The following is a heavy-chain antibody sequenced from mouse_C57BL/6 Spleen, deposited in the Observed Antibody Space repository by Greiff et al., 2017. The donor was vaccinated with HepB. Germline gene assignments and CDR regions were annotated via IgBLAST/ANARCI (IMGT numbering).Heavy chain of an antibody. CDR2: ISYSGST. CDR1: GYSITSGYD. D-gene: IGHD1-1*01. J-gene: IGHJ1*03. CDR3: AREITTVVDWYFDV. V-gene: IGHV3-1*01. Sequence: DVMLVESGPGMVKPSQSLSLTCTVTGYSITSGYDWHWIRHFPGNKLEWMGYISYSGSTNYNPSLKSRISITHDTSKNHFFLKLNSVTTEDTATYYCAREITTVVDWYFDVWGTGTTVTVSS.